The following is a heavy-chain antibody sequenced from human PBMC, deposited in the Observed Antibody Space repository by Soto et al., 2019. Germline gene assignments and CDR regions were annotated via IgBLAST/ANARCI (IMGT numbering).Heavy chain of an antibody. D-gene: IGHD3-22*01. CDR3: AREPYYYDSSGYYFQGDY. CDR2: ISAYNGNT. Sequence: PGASVKVSCKASGYTFTSYGISWVRQAPGQGLEWMGWISAYNGNTNYAQKLQGRVTMTTDTSTSTAYMELRSLRSADTAVYYCAREPYYYDSSGYYFQGDYWGQGTLVTVSS. V-gene: IGHV1-18*01. CDR1: GYTFTSYG. J-gene: IGHJ4*02.